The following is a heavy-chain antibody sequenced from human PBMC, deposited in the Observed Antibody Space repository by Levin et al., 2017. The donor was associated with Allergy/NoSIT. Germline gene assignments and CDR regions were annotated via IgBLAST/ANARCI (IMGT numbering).Heavy chain of an antibody. CDR1: GFTSSSYE. CDR2: ISRSGRTI. J-gene: IGHJ4*02. D-gene: IGHD3-3*01. V-gene: IGHV3-48*03. CDR3: ARQLGNFWSGYNYFDY. Sequence: LSLTCAASGFTSSSYEMNWVRQAPGKGLGWVSYISRSGRTIYYADSVKGRFTISRDNAKNSLYLQMNSLRAEDTAVYYCARQLGNFWSGYNYFDYWGQGTLVTVSS.